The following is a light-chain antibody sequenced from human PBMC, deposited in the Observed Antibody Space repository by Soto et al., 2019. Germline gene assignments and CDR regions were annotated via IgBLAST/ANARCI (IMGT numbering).Light chain of an antibody. CDR1: SSDVGGYNY. V-gene: IGLV2-14*01. CDR2: DVS. J-gene: IGLJ1*01. CDR3: SSYTSSSTLYV. Sequence: QSVLTQPASVSGSPGQSITISCTGTSSDVGGYNYVSWYQQHPGKVPKLMIYDVSNRPSGVSNRSKSGNTASLTISGLQAEDEADYYCSSYTSSSTLYVFGTGTKLTVL.